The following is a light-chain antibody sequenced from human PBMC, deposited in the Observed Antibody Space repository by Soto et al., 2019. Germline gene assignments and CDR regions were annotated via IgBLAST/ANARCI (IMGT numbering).Light chain of an antibody. Sequence: EIVLTQSPATLSLSPGERATLSCRASQSISNCLAWYQQKPGQAPRLLIYDASNRATGIPARFSGSGSGTDFTLIISNLEPEDFAVYYCQQRSNWPLTFGGGTKVEIK. CDR3: QQRSNWPLT. V-gene: IGKV3-11*01. CDR2: DAS. CDR1: QSISNC. J-gene: IGKJ4*01.